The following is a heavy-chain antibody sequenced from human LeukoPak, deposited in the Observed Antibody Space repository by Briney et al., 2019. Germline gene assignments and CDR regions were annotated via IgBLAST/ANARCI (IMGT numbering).Heavy chain of an antibody. CDR3: ARGLYYGSGLYYYYGMDV. CDR2: MNPNSGNT. D-gene: IGHD3-10*01. CDR1: GYTFTGYY. J-gene: IGHJ6*02. V-gene: IGHV1-8*02. Sequence: ASVKVSCKASGYTFTGYYMHWVRQAPGQGLEWMGWMNPNSGNTGYAQKFQGRVTMTRNTSISTAYMELSSLRSEDTAVYYCARGLYYGSGLYYYYGMDVWGQGTTVTVSS.